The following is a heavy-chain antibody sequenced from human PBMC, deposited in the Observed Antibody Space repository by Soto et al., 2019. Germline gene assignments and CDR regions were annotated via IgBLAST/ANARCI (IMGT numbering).Heavy chain of an antibody. CDR3: ARDYENQTLEFAALDI. CDR1: GGAFSRYA. D-gene: IGHD5-12*01. J-gene: IGHJ3*02. CDR2: IFPMYGTP. V-gene: IGHV1-69*01. Sequence: QVLLVQSGAEVKKPGSSVKVSCKDSGGAFSRYAISWVRQAPGQGIEWVGGIFPMYGTPVYAQKLQVRVTLTADEATTTAYMELSGLRYEDTAVYYRARDYENQTLEFAALDIWGQGPMVTVSS.